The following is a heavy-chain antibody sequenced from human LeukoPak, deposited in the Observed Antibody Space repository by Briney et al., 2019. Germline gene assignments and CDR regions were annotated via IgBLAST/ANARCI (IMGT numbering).Heavy chain of an antibody. V-gene: IGHV1-2*06. D-gene: IGHD3-22*01. J-gene: IGHJ4*02. CDR2: INPNSGGT. CDR3: ARVYYDSSGYYRIDY. CDR1: GYTFTSYG. Sequence: ASVKVSCKASGYTFTSYGISWVRQAPGQGLEWMGRINPNSGGTNYAQKFQGRVTMTRDTSISTAYMELSRLRSDDTAVYYCARVYYDSSGYYRIDYWGQGTLVTVSS.